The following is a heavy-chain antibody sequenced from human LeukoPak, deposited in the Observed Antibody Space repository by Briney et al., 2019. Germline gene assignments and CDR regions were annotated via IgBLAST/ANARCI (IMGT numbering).Heavy chain of an antibody. D-gene: IGHD3-22*01. CDR2: IIPIFGTA. J-gene: IGHJ4*02. CDR3: ARGNLSYYDSSGLFDF. CDR1: GGTFSSYA. Sequence: SVKVSCKASGGTFSSYAISWVRQAPGQGLEWMGGIIPIFGTANYAQKFQGRVTITADKSTSTAYMELSSLRSEDTAVYYCARGNLSYYDSSGLFDFWGLGTLVTVSS. V-gene: IGHV1-69*06.